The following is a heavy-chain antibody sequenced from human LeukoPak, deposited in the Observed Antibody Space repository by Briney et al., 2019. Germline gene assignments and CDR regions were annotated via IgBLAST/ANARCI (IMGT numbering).Heavy chain of an antibody. V-gene: IGHV3-48*02. Sequence: PPGGSLRLSCAASGFTLITYTMNWVRQAPGKGLQWFSYISSSSSTIYYADSVKGRFTTSRDNAKNSLYLQMNSLRDEDTAVYYCAREYSSSSGRAFDTWGQGTMVTVSS. D-gene: IGHD6-6*01. J-gene: IGHJ3*02. CDR2: ISSSSSTI. CDR3: AREYSSSSGRAFDT. CDR1: GFTLITYT.